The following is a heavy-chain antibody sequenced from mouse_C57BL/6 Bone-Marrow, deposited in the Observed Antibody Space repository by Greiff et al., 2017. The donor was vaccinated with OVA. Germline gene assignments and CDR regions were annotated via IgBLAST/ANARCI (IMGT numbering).Heavy chain of an antibody. CDR1: GYTFTSYW. CDR2: IDPSDSYT. J-gene: IGHJ1*03. CDR3: ARFGYYAYWYCDV. D-gene: IGHD2-3*01. Sequence: VQLQQPGAELVRPGTSVKLSCKASGYTFTSYWMHWVKQRPGQGLEWIGVIDPSDSYTNYTQKFTGKATLTVDTSSSTADMQLSSLTSEDSAVYYCARFGYYAYWYCDVWGTGTTVTVSS. V-gene: IGHV1-59*01.